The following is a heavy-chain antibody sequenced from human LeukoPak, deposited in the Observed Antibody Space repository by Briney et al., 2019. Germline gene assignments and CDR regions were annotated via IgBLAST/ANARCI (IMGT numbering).Heavy chain of an antibody. V-gene: IGHV4-39*01. D-gene: IGHD3-16*02. Sequence: PSETLSLTCSVSDGSISSSSYYWDWIRQPPGKGLEWIGCIYYSGSTNYNPSLKSRVTISVDTSKNQFSLKLSSVTAADTAVYYCARHENVWGSYRFLWGRFDPWGQGTLVTVSS. J-gene: IGHJ5*02. CDR3: ARHENVWGSYRFLWGRFDP. CDR2: IYYSGST. CDR1: DGSISSSSYY.